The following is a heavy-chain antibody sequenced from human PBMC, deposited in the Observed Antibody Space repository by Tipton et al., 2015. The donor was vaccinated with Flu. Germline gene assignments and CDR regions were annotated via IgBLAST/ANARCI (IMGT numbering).Heavy chain of an antibody. CDR2: INHGGSM. CDR1: GGSFSGYF. CDR3: AGGYSTGIGAFDT. Sequence: TLSLTCAVYGGSFSGYFWNWIRQPPGKGLEWIGQINHGGSMNYNPSLESRVTISEDTSKNQFSLKLNSVTAADTAVYYCAGGYSTGIGAFDTWGLGTMVTVSS. V-gene: IGHV4-34*01. J-gene: IGHJ3*02. D-gene: IGHD6-19*01.